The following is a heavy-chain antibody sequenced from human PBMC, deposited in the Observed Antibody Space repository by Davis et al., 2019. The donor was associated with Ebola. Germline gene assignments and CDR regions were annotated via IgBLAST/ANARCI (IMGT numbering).Heavy chain of an antibody. D-gene: IGHD6-19*01. V-gene: IGHV4-59*05. CDR1: GGSLSGYS. J-gene: IGHJ4*02. Sequence: MPSETLSLTCNVSGGSLSGYSWSWIRQSPGKGLEWIGSISYNGDAYYKSSLKSRVTIAVDTSRNQFSMRLTSMAAADAGAYYCAKIIAVARFDIWGQGTLVTVSS. CDR3: AKIIAVARFDI. CDR2: ISYNGDA.